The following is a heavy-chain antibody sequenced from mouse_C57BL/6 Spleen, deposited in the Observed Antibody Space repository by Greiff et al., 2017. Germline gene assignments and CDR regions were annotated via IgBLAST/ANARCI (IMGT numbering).Heavy chain of an antibody. CDR1: GYTFTDYE. D-gene: IGHD2-4*01. Sequence: VKVVESGAELVRPGASVTLSCKASGYTFTDYEMHWVKQTPVHGLEWIGAIDPETGGTAYNQKFKGKAILTADKSSSTAYMELRSLTSEDSAVYYCTGPLYDYDAGFAYWGQGTLVTVAA. J-gene: IGHJ3*01. V-gene: IGHV1-15*01. CDR2: IDPETGGT. CDR3: TGPLYDYDAGFAY.